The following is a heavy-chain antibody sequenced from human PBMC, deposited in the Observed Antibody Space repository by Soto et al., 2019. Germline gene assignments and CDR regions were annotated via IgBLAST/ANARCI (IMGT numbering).Heavy chain of an antibody. CDR1: GFTVSRNY. CDR3: ARGPHYSNLDY. D-gene: IGHD4-4*01. J-gene: IGHJ4*02. V-gene: IGHV3-53*01. Sequence: EVQLVESGGGLIQPGGSLRLSCAASGFTVSRNYMSWVRQAPGKGLEWVSVTYSGGTTYYADSVKGRFTISRDNSKNTLYLQWNSLRAEDTAVYYCARGPHYSNLDYWGQGTLVTVSS. CDR2: TYSGGTT.